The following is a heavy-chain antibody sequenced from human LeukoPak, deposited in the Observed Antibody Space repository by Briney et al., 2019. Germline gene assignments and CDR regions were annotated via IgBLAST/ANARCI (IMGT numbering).Heavy chain of an antibody. CDR1: GGSISSGGYS. V-gene: IGHV4-30-2*01. CDR2: IYHSGST. J-gene: IGHJ6*02. CDR3: ARVQYGDYGMDV. Sequence: SETLSLTCAVSGGSISSGGYSWSWIRQPPGKGLEWIGYIYHSGSTYYNPSLKSRVTISVDRSKNQFSLKLSSVTAADTAVYYCARVQYGDYGMDVWGQGTTVTVSS. D-gene: IGHD4-17*01.